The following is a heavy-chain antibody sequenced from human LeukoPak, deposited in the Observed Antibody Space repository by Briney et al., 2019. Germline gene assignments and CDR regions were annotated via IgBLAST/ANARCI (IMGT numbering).Heavy chain of an antibody. V-gene: IGHV3-23*01. CDR3: AKPKLWFGELSSPFDY. Sequence: GGSLRLSCAASGFTFSSYAMSWVRQAPGKGLEWVSAISGSGGSTYYADSVKGRFTISRDNSKNTLYLQMNSLRAEDTAVYYCAKPKLWFGELSSPFDYWGQGTLVTVSS. D-gene: IGHD3-10*01. CDR1: GFTFSSYA. J-gene: IGHJ4*02. CDR2: ISGSGGST.